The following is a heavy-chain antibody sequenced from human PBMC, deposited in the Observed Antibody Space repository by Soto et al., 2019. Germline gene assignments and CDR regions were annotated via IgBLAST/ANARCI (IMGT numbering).Heavy chain of an antibody. CDR3: ARPDGATYNFRY. CDR2: ISTSGDTT. D-gene: IGHD1-1*01. V-gene: IGHV3-23*01. J-gene: IGHJ4*02. CDR1: GFTFNAYS. Sequence: DVQLLESGGSLVQPGGSLRLSCAAFGFTFNAYSLSWVRQAPGKGLQWVSAISTSGDTTYYADSVKGRFTISRDNSHNTLYLQMNSLRAGDTAVYYCARPDGATYNFRYWGQGTLVPVSS.